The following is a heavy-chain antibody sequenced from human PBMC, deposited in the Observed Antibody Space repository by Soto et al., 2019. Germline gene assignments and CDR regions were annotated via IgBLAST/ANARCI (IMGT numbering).Heavy chain of an antibody. CDR2: IYYSGST. CDR3: ARSPEATVTAFDY. V-gene: IGHV4-31*03. D-gene: IGHD4-17*01. J-gene: IGHJ4*02. Sequence: SETLSLTCTVSGGSISSGGYYWSWIRQHPGKGLEWIGYIYYSGSTYYNPSLKSRVTISVDTSKNQFSLKLSSVTAADTAVYYCARSPEATVTAFDYWGQGTLVTV. CDR1: GGSISSGGYY.